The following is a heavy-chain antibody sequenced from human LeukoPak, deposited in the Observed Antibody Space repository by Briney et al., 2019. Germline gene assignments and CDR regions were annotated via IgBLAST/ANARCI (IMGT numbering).Heavy chain of an antibody. Sequence: GGSLRLSCAASGFIVSSNYMSWVRQAPGKGLEWVSVIYSGGSTYYADSVKGRFTISRDNSKNTLYLQMNSLRAEDTAVYYCARGVGSGSRLRAGDYWGQGTLVTVSS. CDR2: IYSGGST. CDR1: GFIVSSNY. CDR3: ARGVGSGSRLRAGDY. J-gene: IGHJ4*02. V-gene: IGHV3-53*01. D-gene: IGHD1-26*01.